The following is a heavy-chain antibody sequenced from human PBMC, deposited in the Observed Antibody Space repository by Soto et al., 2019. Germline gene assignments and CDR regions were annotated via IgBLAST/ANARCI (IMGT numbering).Heavy chain of an antibody. V-gene: IGHV4-31*03. D-gene: IGHD3-10*01. CDR3: ARGRGITMVRGVCAFDI. Sequence: SETLSLTCTVSGGSISSGGYYWSWIRQHPGKGLEWIGYIYYSGSTYYNPSLKSRVTISVDTSKNQFSLKLSSVTAADTAVYYCARGRGITMVRGVCAFDIWGQGTMVTVSS. CDR1: GGSISSGGYY. J-gene: IGHJ3*02. CDR2: IYYSGST.